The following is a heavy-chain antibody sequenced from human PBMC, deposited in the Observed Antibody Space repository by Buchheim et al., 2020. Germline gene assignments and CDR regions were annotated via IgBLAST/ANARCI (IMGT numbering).Heavy chain of an antibody. Sequence: QVQLVESGGGVVQPGRSLRLSCAASGFTFHTYGMHWVRQAPGKGLEWVAVIRYDGSNKYYAESMKGRFTISRDNSKKTLYFQMNSLRAEDTAVYYCASDALYSGSAPGYWGQGTL. CDR3: ASDALYSGSAPGY. D-gene: IGHD6-6*01. CDR2: IRYDGSNK. V-gene: IGHV3-33*01. CDR1: GFTFHTYG. J-gene: IGHJ4*02.